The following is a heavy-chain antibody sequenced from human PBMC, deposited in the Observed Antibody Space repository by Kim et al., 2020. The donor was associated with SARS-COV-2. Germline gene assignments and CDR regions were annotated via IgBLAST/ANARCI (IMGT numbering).Heavy chain of an antibody. D-gene: IGHD2-2*01. CDR3: ARAQVLHCSSTSCYGGHGFYYMDV. J-gene: IGHJ6*03. CDR1: GGSFSGYY. CDR2: INHSGST. V-gene: IGHV4-34*01. Sequence: SETLSLTCAVYGGSFSGYYWSWIRQPPGKGLEWIGEINHSGSTNYNPSLKSRVTISVDTSKNQFSLKLSSVTAADTAVYYCARAQVLHCSSTSCYGGHGFYYMDVWGKGTTVTVSS.